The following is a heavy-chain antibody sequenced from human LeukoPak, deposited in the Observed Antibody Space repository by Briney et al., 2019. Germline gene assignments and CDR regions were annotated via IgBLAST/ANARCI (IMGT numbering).Heavy chain of an antibody. D-gene: IGHD2-2*01. V-gene: IGHV4-30-4*01. CDR2: IYYSGST. J-gene: IGHJ5*02. Sequence: SETLSLTCTVSGGSISSGDYYWSWIRQPPGKGLEWIGYIYYSGSTYYNPSLKSRVTISVDTSKNQFSLKLSSVTAADTAVYYCARDLGYCSSTSCREPPNWFDPWGQGTLVTVSS. CDR3: ARDLGYCSSTSCREPPNWFDP. CDR1: GGSISSGDYY.